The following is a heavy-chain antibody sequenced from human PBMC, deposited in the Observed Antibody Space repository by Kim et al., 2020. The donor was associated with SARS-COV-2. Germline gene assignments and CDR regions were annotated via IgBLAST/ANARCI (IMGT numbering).Heavy chain of an antibody. Sequence: ASVKVSCKTSGYTFTTYDINWVRQATGQGLEWMGWVNPNSGNSGYSQKFQGRVTLTTDTSTSTAYMDLSSLRYEDTAIYYCARELRRQQEWGQGTLITVSS. J-gene: IGHJ4*02. D-gene: IGHD6-13*01. CDR1: GYTFTTYD. CDR3: ARELRRQQE. V-gene: IGHV1-8*01. CDR2: VNPNSGNS.